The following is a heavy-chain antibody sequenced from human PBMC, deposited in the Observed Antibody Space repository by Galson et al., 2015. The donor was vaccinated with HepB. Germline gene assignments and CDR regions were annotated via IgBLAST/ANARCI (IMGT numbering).Heavy chain of an antibody. CDR1: GFTFSSYD. J-gene: IGHJ4*02. Sequence: SLRLSCAASGFTFSSYDMHWVRQATGKGLEWVSAIGTAGDPYYPGSVKGRFTISRENAKNSLYLQMNSLRAGDTAVYYCARGVNTAMVIRVSWRSGVATKGGKTDYWGQGTLVTVSS. CDR2: IGTAGDP. V-gene: IGHV3-13*05. CDR3: ARGVNTAMVIRVSWRSGVATKGGKTDY. D-gene: IGHD5-18*01.